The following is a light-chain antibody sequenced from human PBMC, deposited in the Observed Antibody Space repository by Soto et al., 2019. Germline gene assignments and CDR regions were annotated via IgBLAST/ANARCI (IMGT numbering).Light chain of an antibody. Sequence: QSALTQPASVSGSPGQSRTISCTGTSSDIGGYNYVSWYQQHPGKAPKLMIYEVSNRPSGVSNRFSGSKSGNTASLTISGLQAEDEADYYCSSYTSGSTLGFGGGTKLTVL. V-gene: IGLV2-14*01. J-gene: IGLJ3*02. CDR3: SSYTSGSTLG. CDR1: SSDIGGYNY. CDR2: EVS.